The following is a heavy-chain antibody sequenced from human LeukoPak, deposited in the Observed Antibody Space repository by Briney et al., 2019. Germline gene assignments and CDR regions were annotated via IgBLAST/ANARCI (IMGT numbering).Heavy chain of an antibody. D-gene: IGHD3-9*01. CDR1: GDTLTELS. CDR3: ATGGPWDLLKY. V-gene: IGHV1-24*01. CDR2: FDPEHGEM. Sequence: ASVKVSCKVSGDTLTELSTHWVRQAPGKGLEWMGGFDPEHGEMIYAQKLQGRVTMTEDRSTDTAYMELSSLRSEDTAVYYCATGGPWDLLKYWGQGILVTVSS. J-gene: IGHJ4*02.